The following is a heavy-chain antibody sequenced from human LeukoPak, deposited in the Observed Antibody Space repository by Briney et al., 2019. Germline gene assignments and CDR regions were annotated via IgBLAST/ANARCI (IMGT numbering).Heavy chain of an antibody. CDR3: ARDGYDSSGHRYYFDY. CDR2: INPNSGGT. D-gene: IGHD3-22*01. CDR1: GYTFTGYY. J-gene: IGHJ4*02. Sequence: ASVKVSCKASGYTFTGYYMHWVRQAPGQGLEWMGWINPNSGGTNYAQKFQGRATMTRDTSISTAYMELSRLRSDDTAVYYCARDGYDSSGHRYYFDYWGQGTLVTVSS. V-gene: IGHV1-2*02.